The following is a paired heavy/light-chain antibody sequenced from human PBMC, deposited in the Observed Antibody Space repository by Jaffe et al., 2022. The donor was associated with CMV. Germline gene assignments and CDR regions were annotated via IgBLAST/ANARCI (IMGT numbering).Heavy chain of an antibody. J-gene: IGHJ4*02. Sequence: QVQLVESGGGLVKPGGSLRLSCAASGFTFSDYYMSWIRQAPGKGLEWVSYISGSSSYTNYADSVKGRFTISRDNAKNSLYLQLNSLRAEDTAVYYCARGGGTYYIIDYWGQGTLVTVSS. V-gene: IGHV3-11*06. CDR3: ARGGGTYYIIDY. CDR2: ISGSSSYT. D-gene: IGHD1-26*01. CDR1: GFTFSDYY.
Light chain of an antibody. Sequence: DIQMTQSPSSLSASVGDRVTITCRASQGISNYLAWFQQKPGKAPKSLIYAASSLQSGVPSKFSGSGSGTDFTLTISSLQPEDFATYYCQQYKSFPYTFGQGTKLEIK. CDR3: QQYKSFPYT. J-gene: IGKJ2*01. CDR2: AAS. CDR1: QGISNY. V-gene: IGKV1-16*02.